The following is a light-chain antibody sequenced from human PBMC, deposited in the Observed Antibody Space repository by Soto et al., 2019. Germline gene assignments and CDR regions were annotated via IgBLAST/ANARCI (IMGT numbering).Light chain of an antibody. CDR2: QVT. V-gene: IGLV2-14*01. CDR3: SSYTGSTDYV. Sequence: QSALTQPASVSGSPGQSITISCTGTSIDLDIYKYVSWYQQHPGKAPKLMIYQVTYRPSGVSNRFSGSKSGNTASLTISGLQAEEEADYSCSSYTGSTDYVFVTGTKLTVL. CDR1: SIDLDIYKY. J-gene: IGLJ1*01.